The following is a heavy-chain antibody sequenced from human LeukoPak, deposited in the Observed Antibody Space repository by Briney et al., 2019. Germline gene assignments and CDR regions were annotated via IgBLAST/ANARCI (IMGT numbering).Heavy chain of an antibody. V-gene: IGHV3-15*07. CDR3: STLLH. CDR2: IKSNSDGGTT. J-gene: IGHJ4*02. Sequence: GGSLRLSCAASGFTFTNAWMNWVRQAPGKGLEWVGRIKSNSDGGTTDYAAPVKGRFTISRDDSKHTVYLQMGSLKIEDTAVYYCSTLLHWGQGALVTVSS. CDR1: GFTFTNAW.